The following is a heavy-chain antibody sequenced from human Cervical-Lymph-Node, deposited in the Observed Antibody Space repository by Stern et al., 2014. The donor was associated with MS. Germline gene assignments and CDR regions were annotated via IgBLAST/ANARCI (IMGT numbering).Heavy chain of an antibody. Sequence: QVTLRESGPALVKPTQTLTLTCTFSGFSLTTSRMCVSWIRQPPGKALEWLALLDWDDNKYYSTSLKTRLTISKDTSNHQVVLTMTNMDPVDTATYYCALTKAYTTGWYDWFDPWGQGTLVTVSS. J-gene: IGHJ5*02. V-gene: IGHV2-70*13. D-gene: IGHD6-19*01. CDR1: GFSLTTSRMC. CDR3: ALTKAYTTGWYDWFDP. CDR2: LDWDDNK.